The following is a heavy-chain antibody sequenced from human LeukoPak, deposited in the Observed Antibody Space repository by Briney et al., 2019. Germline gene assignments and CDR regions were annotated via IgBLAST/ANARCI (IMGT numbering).Heavy chain of an antibody. CDR1: GGSFSGYY. J-gene: IGHJ4*02. CDR2: INHSGST. V-gene: IGHV4-34*01. CDR3: ARQGYDILTGYVYYFDY. D-gene: IGHD3-9*01. Sequence: PSETLSLTCAVYGGSFSGYYWSWIRQPPGKGLEWIGEINHSGSTNYNPSLKSRVTISVDTSKNQFSLKLSSVTAADTAVYYCARQGYDILTGYVYYFDYWGQGTLVTVSS.